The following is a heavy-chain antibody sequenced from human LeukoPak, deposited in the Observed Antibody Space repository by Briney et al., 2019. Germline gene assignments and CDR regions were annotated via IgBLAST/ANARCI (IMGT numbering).Heavy chain of an antibody. V-gene: IGHV4-39*01. J-gene: IGHJ4*02. CDR2: IYYSGST. D-gene: IGHD6-13*01. CDR3: ATPMGGSSWYSPFDY. CDR1: GGSISSSIYY. Sequence: SGTLSLTCTVSGGSISSSIYYWGWIRQPPGKGLEWIGSIYYSGSTYYNPSLKSRVTISVDTSKNQFSLKLSSVTAADTAVYYCATPMGGSSWYSPFDYWGQGTLVTVSS.